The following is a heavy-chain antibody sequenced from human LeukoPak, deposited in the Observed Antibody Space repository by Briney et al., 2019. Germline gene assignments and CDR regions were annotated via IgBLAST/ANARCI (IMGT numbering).Heavy chain of an antibody. J-gene: IGHJ5*02. Sequence: GGSLRLSCAASGFTFSSYSMNWVRQAPGKGLEWVAVISYDGSNKYYADSVKGRFTISRDNSKNTLYLQMNSLRAEDTAVYYCARELEVRGVIIKYNWFDPWGQGTLVTVSS. CDR1: GFTFSSYS. D-gene: IGHD3-10*01. CDR2: ISYDGSNK. V-gene: IGHV3-30*03. CDR3: ARELEVRGVIIKYNWFDP.